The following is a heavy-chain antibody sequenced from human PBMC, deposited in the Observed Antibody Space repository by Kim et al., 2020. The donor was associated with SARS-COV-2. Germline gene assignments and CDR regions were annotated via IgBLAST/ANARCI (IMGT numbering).Heavy chain of an antibody. CDR3: AKGGYDTRCYSAPFDY. CDR2: ISGSGGST. J-gene: IGHJ4*02. D-gene: IGHD3-22*01. CDR1: GLSFSNYA. V-gene: IGHV3-23*01. Sequence: GGSLRLSCTASGLSFSNYAMSWVRQAPGKELDWVSTISGSGGSTYYPDSVKGRFTISRDNSKNTLYLQMNSLRAGDTAVYYCAKGGYDTRCYSAPFDYWGQGTLVTVSS.